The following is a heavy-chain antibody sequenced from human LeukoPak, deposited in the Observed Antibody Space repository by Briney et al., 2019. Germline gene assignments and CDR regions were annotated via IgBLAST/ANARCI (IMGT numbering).Heavy chain of an antibody. D-gene: IGHD3-22*01. CDR3: AAISYYYDSSGYYSFQH. CDR1: GYTFTGYY. Sequence: ASVKVSCKASGYTFTGYYMHWVRQAPGQGLEWKGRINPNSGGTNYAQKFQGRVTMTRDTSISTAYMELSRLRSDDTAVYYCAAISYYYDSSGYYSFQHWGQGTLVTVSS. V-gene: IGHV1-2*06. J-gene: IGHJ1*01. CDR2: INPNSGGT.